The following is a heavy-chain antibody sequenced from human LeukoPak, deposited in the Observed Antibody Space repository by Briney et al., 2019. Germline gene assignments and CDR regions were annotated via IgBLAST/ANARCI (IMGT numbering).Heavy chain of an antibody. CDR1: GYIFTDYY. D-gene: IGHD2-2*01. V-gene: IGHV1-2*02. Sequence: ASVKVSCKASGYIFTDYYIHWVRQAPGQGLEWMGWINPDSGDTNYAQKFQGRVTMTRGTSISTAYMEMSSLRSDDTAVYYCARDGGNIVVVPAPDVWFDPWGQGTLVTVSS. CDR2: INPDSGDT. CDR3: ARDGGNIVVVPAPDVWFDP. J-gene: IGHJ5*02.